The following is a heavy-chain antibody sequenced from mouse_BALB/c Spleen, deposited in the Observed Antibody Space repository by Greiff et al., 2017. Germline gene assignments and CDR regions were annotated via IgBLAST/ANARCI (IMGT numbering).Heavy chain of an antibody. Sequence: VQGVESGAELARPWASVKMSCKASGYTFTSYTMHWVKQRPGQGLEWIGYINPSSGYTNYNQKFKDKATLTADKSSSTAYMQLSSLTSEDSAVYYCARSTMITTSAYWGQGTLVTVSA. CDR1: GYTFTSYT. D-gene: IGHD2-4*01. V-gene: IGHV1-4*01. CDR3: ARSTMITTSAY. J-gene: IGHJ3*01. CDR2: INPSSGYT.